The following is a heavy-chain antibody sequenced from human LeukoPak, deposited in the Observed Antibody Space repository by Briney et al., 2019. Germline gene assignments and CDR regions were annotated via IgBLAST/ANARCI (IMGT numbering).Heavy chain of an antibody. J-gene: IGHJ4*02. CDR3: AKLCGGSCYTSFDY. D-gene: IGHD2-15*01. CDR1: GFTFSSYG. CDR2: ISYDGSNK. V-gene: IGHV3-30*18. Sequence: SCKASGFTFSSYGMHWVRQAPGKGLEWVAVISYDGSNKYYADSVKGRFTISRDNSKNTLYLQMNSLRAEDTAVYYCAKLCGGSCYTSFDYWGQGTLVTVSS.